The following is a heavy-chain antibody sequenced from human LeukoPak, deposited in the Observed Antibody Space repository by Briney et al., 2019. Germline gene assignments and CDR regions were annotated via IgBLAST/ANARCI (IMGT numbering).Heavy chain of an antibody. Sequence: SVKVSCKTSGGTFSSSAIAWVRQAPGQGLEWMGRIIPVLNITTYAQKFQGRVTITADTSTSTVYMELSSLRSEETAVYYCAKDQGLTAPPPYGLDVWGQGTTVIVTS. CDR2: IIPVLNIT. CDR3: AKDQGLTAPPPYGLDV. V-gene: IGHV1-69*04. D-gene: IGHD5-18*01. J-gene: IGHJ6*02. CDR1: GGTFSSSA.